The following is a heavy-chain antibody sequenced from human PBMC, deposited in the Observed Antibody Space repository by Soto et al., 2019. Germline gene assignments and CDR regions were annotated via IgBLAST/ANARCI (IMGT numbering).Heavy chain of an antibody. Sequence: SGPTLVNPTQTLTLTCTFSGFSLSTSGMCVSWIRQPPGKALEWLALIDWDDDKYYSTSLKTRLTISKDTSKNQVVLTMTNMDPVDTATYYCARTISSSANYYYYYGMDVWGQGTTVTVSS. CDR1: GFSLSTSGMC. D-gene: IGHD6-6*01. CDR2: IDWDDDK. V-gene: IGHV2-70*01. CDR3: ARTISSSANYYYYYGMDV. J-gene: IGHJ6*02.